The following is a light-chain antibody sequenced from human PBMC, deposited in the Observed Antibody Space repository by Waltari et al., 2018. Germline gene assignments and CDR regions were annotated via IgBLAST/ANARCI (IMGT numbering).Light chain of an antibody. V-gene: IGKV1-39*01. Sequence: IQMIQSRSFLSAAVGDRVTITYRASQSISNYLNWYQQKPGKAPKVLIYAASTLEGGVPSRFSGSGSETHFTLTITNLQPEDFATYYCQQTSSPPPTFGPGTKVDI. CDR3: QQTSSPPPT. CDR1: QSISNY. CDR2: AAS. J-gene: IGKJ3*01.